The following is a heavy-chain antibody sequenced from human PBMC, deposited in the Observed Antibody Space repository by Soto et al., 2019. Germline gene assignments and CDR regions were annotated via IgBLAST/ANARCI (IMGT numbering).Heavy chain of an antibody. D-gene: IGHD3-3*01. CDR2: IYYSGST. J-gene: IGHJ5*02. CDR1: GGSISSYY. Sequence: SETLSLTCTVSGGSISSYYWSWIRQPPGKGLEWIGYIYYSGSTNYNPSLKSRVTISVDTSKNQFSLKLSSVTAADTAVYYCAKYAYYDFWSVREDRDYGGFGLWFDPWGQGTLVTVSS. CDR3: AKYAYYDFWSVREDRDYGGFGLWFDP. V-gene: IGHV4-59*01.